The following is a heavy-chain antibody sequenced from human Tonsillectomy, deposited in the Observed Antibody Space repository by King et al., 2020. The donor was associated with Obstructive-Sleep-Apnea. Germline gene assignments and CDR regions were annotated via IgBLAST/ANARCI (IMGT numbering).Heavy chain of an antibody. J-gene: IGHJ6*02. D-gene: IGHD6-19*01. CDR3: ARAGHGGAVAGTRLFYYYGMDV. Sequence: VQLVESGGGLVQPGGSLRLYCSASGFTFSSYDMHWVRQATGKGLEWVSVVTTAGDTYYSASVKGRFTIYRENAKSSLYFKMNSPRAGAKAVYFCARAGHGGAVAGTRLFYYYGMDVWGQGTTVTVSS. CDR2: VTTAGDT. V-gene: IGHV3-13*04. CDR1: GFTFSSYD.